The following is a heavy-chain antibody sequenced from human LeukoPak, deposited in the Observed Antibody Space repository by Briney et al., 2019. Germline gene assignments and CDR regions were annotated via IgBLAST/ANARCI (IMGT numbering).Heavy chain of an antibody. D-gene: IGHD6-13*01. CDR2: ISSSSSTI. J-gene: IGHJ3*02. Sequence: PGGSLRLSCAASGFTFSSYSMNRVRQAPGKGLEWVSYISSSSSTIYYADSVKGRFTISRDNAKNSLYLQMNSLRAEDTAVYYCARDTRYSSRRPIWGQGTMVTVSS. CDR1: GFTFSSYS. CDR3: ARDTRYSSRRPI. V-gene: IGHV3-48*01.